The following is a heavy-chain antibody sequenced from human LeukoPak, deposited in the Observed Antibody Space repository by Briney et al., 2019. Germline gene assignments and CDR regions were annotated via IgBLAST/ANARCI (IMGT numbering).Heavy chain of an antibody. CDR1: GFNFRSYA. D-gene: IGHD2-2*02. V-gene: IGHV3-23*01. J-gene: IGHJ6*02. CDR2: ISGRGGST. Sequence: PGGSLRLSCAASGFNFRSYAMSWVRQAPGKGLEWVSAISGRGGSTYYVDSVKGRFTISRDNSKNTLYLQMNSLRVEDTARYYCAKDGGRAATAINYYYGMDVWGQGTTVTVSS. CDR3: AKDGGRAATAINYYYGMDV.